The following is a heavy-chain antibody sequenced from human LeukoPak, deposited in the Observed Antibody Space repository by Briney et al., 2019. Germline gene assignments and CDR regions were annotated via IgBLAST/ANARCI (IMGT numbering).Heavy chain of an antibody. Sequence: ASVKVSCKASGGTFSSYAISWVRQAPGQRLEWMGWINAGNGNTKYSQKFQGRVTITRDTSASTAYMELSSLRSEDTAVYYCARDKPNYYGSGSPSFDYWGQGTLVTVSS. J-gene: IGHJ4*02. D-gene: IGHD3-10*01. CDR2: INAGNGNT. V-gene: IGHV1-3*01. CDR1: GGTFSSYA. CDR3: ARDKPNYYGSGSPSFDY.